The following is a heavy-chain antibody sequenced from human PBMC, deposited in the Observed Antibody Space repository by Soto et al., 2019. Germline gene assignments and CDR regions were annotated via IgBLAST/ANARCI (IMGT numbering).Heavy chain of an antibody. V-gene: IGHV3-66*04. Sequence: PGGSLRLSCAASGFTVSSNYMSWVRQAPGKGLEWVSVIYSGGSTYYADSVKGRFTISRDNSKNTLYLQMNSLRAEDTAIYYCAKRTIGSSYDYWGQGTLVTVSS. J-gene: IGHJ4*02. CDR2: IYSGGST. D-gene: IGHD6-13*01. CDR1: GFTVSSNY. CDR3: AKRTIGSSYDY.